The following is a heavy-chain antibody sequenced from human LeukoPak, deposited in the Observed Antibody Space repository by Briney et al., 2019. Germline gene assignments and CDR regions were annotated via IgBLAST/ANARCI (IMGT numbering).Heavy chain of an antibody. CDR3: AKDPSRLLGYCSSTSCSRKQPSYMDV. Sequence: LAGGSLRLSCAASGFTFSGYGMHWVRQAPGKGLEWVAFIRYDGSNKYYADSVKGRFTISRDNSKNTLYLQMNSLRAEDTAVYYCAKDPSRLLGYCSSTSCSRKQPSYMDVWGKGTTVTISS. J-gene: IGHJ6*03. D-gene: IGHD2-2*01. V-gene: IGHV3-30*02. CDR1: GFTFSGYG. CDR2: IRYDGSNK.